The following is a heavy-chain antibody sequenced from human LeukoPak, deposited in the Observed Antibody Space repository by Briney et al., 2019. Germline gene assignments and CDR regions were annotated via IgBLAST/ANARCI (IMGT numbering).Heavy chain of an antibody. CDR2: IRGSGGGT. D-gene: IGHD2-21*02. J-gene: IGHJ4*02. Sequence: PGGSLRLSCAASGLTFSNYGMSWVRQAPGKGLEWVSVIRGSGGGTYYADSVKGRFTISRDNSKNTVYLQMNSLRAEDTAVYYCVKARMPHCGTDCLESWGQGTLVTVSS. V-gene: IGHV3-23*01. CDR3: VKARMPHCGTDCLES. CDR1: GLTFSNYG.